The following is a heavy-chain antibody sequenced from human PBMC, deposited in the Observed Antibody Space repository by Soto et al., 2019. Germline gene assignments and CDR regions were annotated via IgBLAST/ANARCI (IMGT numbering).Heavy chain of an antibody. D-gene: IGHD3-16*02. CDR2: ASHSGST. CDR1: GASISDYY. J-gene: IGHJ5*02. Sequence: SETLSLTCSVYGASISDYYWSWIRQSPGRGLEWIGFASHSGSTNYNPSLRSRVTISVDTSKNQFSLRLNTVTAADTAVYYCAGTYSYGFINWLDPWGQGTLVTVSS. V-gene: IGHV4-59*08. CDR3: AGTYSYGFINWLDP.